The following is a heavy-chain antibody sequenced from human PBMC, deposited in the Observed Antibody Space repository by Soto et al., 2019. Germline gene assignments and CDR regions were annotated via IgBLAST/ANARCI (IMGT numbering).Heavy chain of an antibody. CDR3: ARDGPMGDY. J-gene: IGHJ4*02. CDR1: CYTFFRYG. CDR2: ISAYNGNT. Sequence: SVKVSFRASCYTFFRYGISWARQAPVQGLEWMGWISAYNGNTNYAQKLQGRVTMTTDTSTSTAYMELRSLRSDDKAVYYCARDGPMGDYWGQGTLVTVYS. V-gene: IGHV1-18*01. D-gene: IGHD2-8*01.